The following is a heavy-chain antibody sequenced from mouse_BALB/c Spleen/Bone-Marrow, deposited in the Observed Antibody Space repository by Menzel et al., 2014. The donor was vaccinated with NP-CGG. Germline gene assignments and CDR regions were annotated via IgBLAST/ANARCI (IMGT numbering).Heavy chain of an antibody. CDR3: ARGDWDFAIVY. Sequence: QVQLKQSGAELMKPGASVKISCKATGYTFSSYWIEWVKQTPGHGLEWIGEILPGSGNIYFNEKLKGRATFTADTYSTTAYMQHSSLASEDSAVYYGARGDWDFAIVYWGQGTSVTVSS. CDR2: ILPGSGNI. CDR1: GYTFSSYW. J-gene: IGHJ4*01. D-gene: IGHD4-1*01. V-gene: IGHV1-9*01.